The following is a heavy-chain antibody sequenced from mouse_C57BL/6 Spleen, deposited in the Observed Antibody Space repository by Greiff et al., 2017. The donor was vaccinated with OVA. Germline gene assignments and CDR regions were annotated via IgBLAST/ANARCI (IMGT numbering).Heavy chain of an antibody. CDR1: GFSLTSYG. J-gene: IGHJ4*01. D-gene: IGHD2-5*01. CDR2: IWSDGST. CDR3: ARAYYSNSYAMDY. V-gene: IGHV2-6*03. Sequence: QVQLKQSGPGLVAPSQSLSITCTVSGFSLTSYGVHWVRQPPGKGLEWLVVIWSDGSTTYNSALKSRLSISKDNSKSQVFLKMNSLQTDDTAMYYCARAYYSNSYAMDYWGQGTSVTVSS.